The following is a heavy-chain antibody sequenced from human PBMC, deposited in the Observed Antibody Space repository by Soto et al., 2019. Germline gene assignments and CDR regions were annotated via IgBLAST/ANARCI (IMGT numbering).Heavy chain of an antibody. CDR1: EFTFSSYT. J-gene: IGHJ4*02. CDR2: ISYDGSNE. Sequence: QVQLVESGGGVVQPGRSLRLSCVASEFTFSSYTVHWVRQAPGKGVEWVALISYDGSNEYYTDSVKGRFTISRENPKNTLYLHMNSLRSEDTAVYYCARGGVPYDSSGALDYWGQGSLVAVSS. D-gene: IGHD3-22*01. V-gene: IGHV3-30-3*01. CDR3: ARGGVPYDSSGALDY.